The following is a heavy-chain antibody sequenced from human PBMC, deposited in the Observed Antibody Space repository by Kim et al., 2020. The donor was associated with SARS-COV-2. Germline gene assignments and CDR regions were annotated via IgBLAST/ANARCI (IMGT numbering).Heavy chain of an antibody. CDR1: GFTFDSYW. D-gene: IGHD4-17*01. J-gene: IGHJ2*01. CDR3: ARERYGDVYGSKSHFYV. V-gene: IGHV3-7*03. Sequence: GGSLRLSCAASGFTFDSYWMTWVRQAPGKGLEWLANIKQDGSEEYYVDSVKGRFTISRDNAKKSLSLQMNSLRAGDTAVYYCARERYGDVYGSKSHFYVWGRGTLVTVSS. CDR2: IKQDGSEE.